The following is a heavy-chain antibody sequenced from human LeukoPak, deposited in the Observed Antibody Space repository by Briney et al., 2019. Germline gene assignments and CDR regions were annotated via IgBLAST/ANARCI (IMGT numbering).Heavy chain of an antibody. Sequence: GGSLRLSCAASGFTFSNYYMTWVRQAPGKGLEWVSYMSRSGNIIYYADSVKGRFTISRDNAKNSLYLQMNSLRVEDTGVYYCARDVYYGSGSPRLDYWGQGTLVTVSS. V-gene: IGHV3-48*01. D-gene: IGHD3-10*01. CDR1: GFTFSNYY. J-gene: IGHJ4*02. CDR3: ARDVYYGSGSPRLDY. CDR2: MSRSGNII.